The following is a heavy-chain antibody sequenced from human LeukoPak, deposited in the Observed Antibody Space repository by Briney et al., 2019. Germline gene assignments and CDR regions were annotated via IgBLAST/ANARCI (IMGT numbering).Heavy chain of an antibody. D-gene: IGHD3-22*01. CDR1: GYTFTGYY. V-gene: IGHV1-2*02. J-gene: IGHJ4*02. CDR2: INPNSGGT. CDR3: ARGLTYYYEFREIDY. Sequence: ASVKVSCKASGYTFTGYYMHWVRRAPGQGLEWMGWINPNSGGTNYAQKFQGRVTMTRDTSISTAYMELSRLRSDDTAVYYCARGLTYYYEFREIDYWGQGTLVTVSS.